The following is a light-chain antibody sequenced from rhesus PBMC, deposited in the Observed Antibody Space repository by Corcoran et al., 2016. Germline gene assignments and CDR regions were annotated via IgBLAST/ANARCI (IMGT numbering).Light chain of an antibody. V-gene: IGKV1-41*02. CDR2: AAL. J-gene: IGKJ3*01. Sequence: DIQMTQSPSFLSASVGDRVTITCRASQGISTDLNWYQQKPGKAPKVLIYAALSLESGFPSRFSGSGSGTDFSLTISSLQPEDFATYYCQPFKNYLFTFGPGTKLDIK. CDR3: QPFKNYLFT. CDR1: QGISTD.